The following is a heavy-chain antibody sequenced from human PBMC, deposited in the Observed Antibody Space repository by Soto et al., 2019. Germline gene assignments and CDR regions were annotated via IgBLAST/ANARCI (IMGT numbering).Heavy chain of an antibody. CDR2: IWYDGSNK. Sequence: QVQLVESGGGVVQPGRSLRLSCAASGFTFSSYGMHWVRQAPGKGLEWVAVIWYDGSNKYYADSVKSRFTISRDNSKNTLYLQRNSWRAEATAVYYCARYKFYDSSGDAFDNWGQGTMVTVSS. V-gene: IGHV3-33*01. CDR3: ARYKFYDSSGDAFDN. CDR1: GFTFSSYG. J-gene: IGHJ3*02. D-gene: IGHD3-22*01.